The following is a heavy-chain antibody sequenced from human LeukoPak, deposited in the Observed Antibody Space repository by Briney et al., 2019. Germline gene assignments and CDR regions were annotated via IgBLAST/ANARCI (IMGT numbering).Heavy chain of an antibody. Sequence: ASVKVSCKASGYTFTNYAITWVRQAPGQGLEWMGWISGNNGNTNYAQNVQGRVTMTTDTSTSTAYMELRSLRSDDTAVYYCASVTQGYYFDYWGQGTLVTVSS. D-gene: IGHD2-21*02. CDR2: ISGNNGNT. CDR3: ASVTQGYYFDY. J-gene: IGHJ4*02. V-gene: IGHV1-18*01. CDR1: GYTFTNYA.